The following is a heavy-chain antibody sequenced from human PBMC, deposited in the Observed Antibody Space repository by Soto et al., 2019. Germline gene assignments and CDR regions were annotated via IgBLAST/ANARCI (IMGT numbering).Heavy chain of an antibody. V-gene: IGHV2-5*02. Sequence: QITLKESGPTLVKPTQTLTLTCTFSGFSLTTSGVGVGWIRQPPGRALEWLALISWDDDRRYSPSLKSRLTSTKETPRNQVGLTMTNMDPVDTATYFCAHRDGFAECGSWGQGTLVT. CDR3: AHRDGFAECGS. D-gene: IGHD3-10*01. J-gene: IGHJ5*02. CDR1: GFSLTTSGVG. CDR2: ISWDDDR.